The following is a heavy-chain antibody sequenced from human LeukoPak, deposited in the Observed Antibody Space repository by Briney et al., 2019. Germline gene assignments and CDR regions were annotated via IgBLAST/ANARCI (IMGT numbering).Heavy chain of an antibody. D-gene: IGHD3-10*01. J-gene: IGHJ4*02. CDR1: AFTFSRYW. Sequence: GGSLRLSCAASAFTFSRYWTTGVRQAPGKGLEWVANINEDGSEKYYLDSVRGRFTISRDNAKNSLYLQMDSMRAEDTAVYYCARLFVYGSGAEAFDYWGQGALVTVSS. CDR2: INEDGSEK. V-gene: IGHV3-7*01. CDR3: ARLFVYGSGAEAFDY.